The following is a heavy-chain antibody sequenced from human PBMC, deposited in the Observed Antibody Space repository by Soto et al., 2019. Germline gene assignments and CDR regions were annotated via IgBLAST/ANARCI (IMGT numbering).Heavy chain of an antibody. CDR3: ARGRYCSGGRCYFDY. V-gene: IGHV3-23*01. J-gene: IGHJ4*02. CDR2: VSGSGDST. CDR1: AFTFSSYA. Sequence: GSLRLSCAASAFTFSSYAMSWVRQAPGKGLEWVSAVSGSGDSTYYADSVKGRFTISRDNAKNTLYLQMNSLRAEDTAVYYCARGRYCSGGRCYFDYWGQGTPVTVSS. D-gene: IGHD2-15*01.